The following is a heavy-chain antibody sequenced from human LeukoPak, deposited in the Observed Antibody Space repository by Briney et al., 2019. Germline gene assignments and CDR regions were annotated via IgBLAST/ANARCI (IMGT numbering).Heavy chain of an antibody. D-gene: IGHD4-23*01. CDR1: GFTFSIYS. CDR2: ISGSSSST. V-gene: IGHV3-48*02. J-gene: IGHJ4*02. Sequence: PGGSLRLSCAASGFTFSIYSMNWVRQAPGKGLEWVSFISGSSSSTFYADSVKGRFTVSRDNAKNSLCLQMNSLRDEDTAVYYCARNPGGIGDYWGQGTLVTVSS. CDR3: ARNPGGIGDY.